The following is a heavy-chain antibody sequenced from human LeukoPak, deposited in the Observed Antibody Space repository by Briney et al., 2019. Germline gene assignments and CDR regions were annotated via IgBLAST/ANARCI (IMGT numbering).Heavy chain of an antibody. CDR2: ISYDGSNK. CDR3: AKGQMGPYYFDY. J-gene: IGHJ4*02. CDR1: GFTFSSYG. D-gene: IGHD2-8*01. Sequence: GGSLRLSCAASGFTFSSYGMHWVRQAPGKGLEWVAVISYDGSNKHYADSVKGRFTISRDNSKNTLYLQMNSLRAEDTAVYYCAKGQMGPYYFDYWGQGTLVTVSS. V-gene: IGHV3-30*18.